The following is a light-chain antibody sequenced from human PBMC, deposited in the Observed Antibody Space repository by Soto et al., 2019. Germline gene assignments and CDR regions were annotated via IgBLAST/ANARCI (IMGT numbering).Light chain of an antibody. CDR3: LSTDNSGNVWV. Sequence: SSELTQPPSVSVSLGQMARITCSGEALPKKYAYWYQQKPGQSPVVVIYKGTERPSGIPERFSGSTSGTIVTLTISGVQAEDEADYYCLSTDNSGNVWVFGGGTKVTVL. J-gene: IGLJ2*01. V-gene: IGLV3-16*01. CDR2: KGT. CDR1: ALPKKY.